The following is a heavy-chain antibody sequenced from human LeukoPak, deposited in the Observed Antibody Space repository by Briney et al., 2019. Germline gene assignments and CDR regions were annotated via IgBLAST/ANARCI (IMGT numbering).Heavy chain of an antibody. CDR1: GGPFSSYA. V-gene: IGHV1-69*13. J-gene: IGHJ4*02. CDR3: ARTRIAARVAGVKRQYYFDY. CDR2: IIPIFGTA. Sequence: ASVKVSCKASGGPFSSYAISWVRQAPGQGLEWMGGIIPIFGTANYAQKLQGSVTITADESTSTAYLELSSLRSDDTAVYYCARTRIAARVAGVKRQYYFDYWGQGTLVTVSS. D-gene: IGHD6-6*01.